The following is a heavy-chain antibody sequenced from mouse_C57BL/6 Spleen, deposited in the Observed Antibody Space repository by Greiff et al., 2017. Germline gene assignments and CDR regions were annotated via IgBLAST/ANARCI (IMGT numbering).Heavy chain of an antibody. J-gene: IGHJ4*01. D-gene: IGHD1-2*01. V-gene: IGHV5-17*01. Sequence: EVKLVESGGGLVKPGGSLKLSCAASGFTFSDYGMHWVRQAPEKGLEWVAYISSGSSTIYYADTVKGRFTISRDNAKNTLFLQMTSLRSEDTAMYYCARRLTPYYYAMDYWGQGTSVTVSS. CDR3: ARRLTPYYYAMDY. CDR1: GFTFSDYG. CDR2: ISSGSSTI.